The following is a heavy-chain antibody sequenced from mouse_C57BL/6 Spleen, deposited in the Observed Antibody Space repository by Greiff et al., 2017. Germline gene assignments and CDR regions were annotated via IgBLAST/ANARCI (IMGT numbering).Heavy chain of an antibody. J-gene: IGHJ4*01. Sequence: EVKLMESEGGLVQPGSSMKLSCTASGFTFSDYYMAWVRQVPEKGLEWVANINYDGSSTYYLDSLKSRFIISRDNAKNILYLQMSSLKSEDTATYYCASYGNPLYYAMDYWGQGTSVTVSS. CDR2: INYDGSST. V-gene: IGHV5-16*01. CDR3: ASYGNPLYYAMDY. CDR1: GFTFSDYY. D-gene: IGHD2-1*01.